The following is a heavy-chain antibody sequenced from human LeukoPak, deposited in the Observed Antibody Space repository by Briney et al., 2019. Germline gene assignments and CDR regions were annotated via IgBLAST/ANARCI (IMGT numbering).Heavy chain of an antibody. CDR2: ISSDGGNT. J-gene: IGHJ6*02. D-gene: IGHD3-10*01. V-gene: IGHV3-64*01. CDR3: ARGQVRGVMFYNYYGMDV. CDR1: GFTFRAFA. Sequence: GGSLRLSCVASGFTFRAFAMHWVRQAPGKGLEYVSGISSDGGNTHYANPVKDRFTMSRDNSKNTLYLQVGSPRADDMAVYYCARGQVRGVMFYNYYGMDVWGQGTTVTVSS.